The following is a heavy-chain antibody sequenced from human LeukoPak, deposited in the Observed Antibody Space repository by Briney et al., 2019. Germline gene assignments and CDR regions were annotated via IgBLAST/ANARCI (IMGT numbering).Heavy chain of an antibody. J-gene: IGHJ3*02. CDR3: ARDPLRRSGYSAGAFDI. V-gene: IGHV4-61*02. D-gene: IGHD3-3*01. CDR2: IYTSGST. Sequence: SETLSLTCTVSGGSISSGSYYWSWIRQPAGKGLEWIGRIYTSGSTNYNPSLKSRVTISVDTSKNQSSLKLSSVTAADTAVYYCARDPLRRSGYSAGAFDIWGQGTMVTVSS. CDR1: GGSISSGSYY.